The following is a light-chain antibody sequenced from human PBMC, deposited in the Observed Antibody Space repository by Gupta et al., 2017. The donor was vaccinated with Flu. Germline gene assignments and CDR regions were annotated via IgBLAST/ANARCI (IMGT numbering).Light chain of an antibody. CDR3: QRTDNFPWT. Sequence: GDTVTITCRASQGISAWLAWYQQKPGKAPKLLMSAASSLESGVPTRFSGSGSGTDFTLTISRLRPEDFATYYCQRTDNFPWTFGQGTKVEIK. V-gene: IGKV1-12*01. CDR2: AAS. J-gene: IGKJ1*01. CDR1: QGISAW.